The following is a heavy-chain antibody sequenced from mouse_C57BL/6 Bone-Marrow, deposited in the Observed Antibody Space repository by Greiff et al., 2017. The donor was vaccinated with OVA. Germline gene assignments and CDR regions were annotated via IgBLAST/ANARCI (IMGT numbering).Heavy chain of an antibody. CDR2: IRSNSNNYAS. J-gene: IGHJ3*01. CDR1: GFSFNTYA. CDR3: VRRGFAY. V-gene: IGHV10-1*01. Sequence: GGGLVQPKGSLKLSCAVSGFSFNTYAMHWVRQAPGKGLEWVARIRSNSNNYASYYADSVKDRYTISRDDSDSMHYLQMNILNTEATAMYYGVRRGFAYWGQGTLVTVSA.